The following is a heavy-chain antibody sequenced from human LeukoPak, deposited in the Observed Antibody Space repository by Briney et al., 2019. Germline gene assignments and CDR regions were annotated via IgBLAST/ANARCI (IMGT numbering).Heavy chain of an antibody. J-gene: IGHJ4*02. CDR2: INHSGST. CDR3: ASSRFYYDSSGYYLPFDY. Sequence: SETLSLTCAVYGGSFSGYYWSWIRQPPGKGLEWIGEINHSGSTNYNPSLKSRVTISVDTSKNQFSLKLSSVTAADTAVYYCASSRFYYDSSGYYLPFDYWSQGTLVTVSS. D-gene: IGHD3-22*01. CDR1: GGSFSGYY. V-gene: IGHV4-34*01.